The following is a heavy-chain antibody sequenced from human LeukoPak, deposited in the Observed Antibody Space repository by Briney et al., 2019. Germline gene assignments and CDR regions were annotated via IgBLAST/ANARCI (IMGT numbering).Heavy chain of an antibody. Sequence: ASVKVSCKASGYTFTSYYMHWVRQAPGQGLEWMGIINPSGGSTSYAQKFQGRVTMTRNTSISTAYMELSSLRSEDTAVYYCARGDGSSWEFDYWGQGTLVTVSS. D-gene: IGHD6-13*01. V-gene: IGHV1-46*01. CDR2: INPSGGST. CDR3: ARGDGSSWEFDY. CDR1: GYTFTSYY. J-gene: IGHJ4*02.